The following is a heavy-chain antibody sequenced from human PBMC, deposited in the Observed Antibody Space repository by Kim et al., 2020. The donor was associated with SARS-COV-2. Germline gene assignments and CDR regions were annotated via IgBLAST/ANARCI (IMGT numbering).Heavy chain of an antibody. CDR2: INPYSSYI. V-gene: IGHV3-21*04. J-gene: IGHJ6*02. CDR3: ARQFSQGDYYGLDV. Sequence: GGSLRLSCKDSGSRFGSYIFNWVRQAPGRGLEWVSSINPYSSYIYYSDSVKGRFTVSRDNAKQSVYLQMNSLRAEDTALYYCARQFSQGDYYGLDVWGLGTTVTVSS. CDR1: GSRFGSYI.